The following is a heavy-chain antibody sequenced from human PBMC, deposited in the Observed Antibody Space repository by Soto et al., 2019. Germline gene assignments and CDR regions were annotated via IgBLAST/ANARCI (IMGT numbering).Heavy chain of an antibody. Sequence: EVQLVESGGGLVQPGGSLRLSCTASGFTFSSHDMHWVRQVTGKGLEWVSGIESDGDAKYLASVKGRFYISRENAKNSLHLQMNSLRVEDTAVYYCARGGIEGVTWNWFDTWGQGTLVTVSS. V-gene: IGHV3-13*01. D-gene: IGHD3-16*01. CDR2: IESDGDA. J-gene: IGHJ5*02. CDR3: ARGGIEGVTWNWFDT. CDR1: GFTFSSHD.